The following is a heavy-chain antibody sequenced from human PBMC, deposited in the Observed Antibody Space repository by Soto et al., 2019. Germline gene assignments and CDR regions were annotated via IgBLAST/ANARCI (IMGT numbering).Heavy chain of an antibody. V-gene: IGHV1-24*01. J-gene: IGHJ4*02. CDR1: GYTLTELS. CDR2: FDPEDGET. Sequence: ASVKVSCKVSGYTLTELSMHWVRQAPGKGLEWMGGFDPEDGETIYAQKFQGRVTMTEDTSTDTAYMELSSLRSEDTAVYYCATGRYCSGGSCFPTPFDYWGQGTLVTVSS. CDR3: ATGRYCSGGSCFPTPFDY. D-gene: IGHD2-15*01.